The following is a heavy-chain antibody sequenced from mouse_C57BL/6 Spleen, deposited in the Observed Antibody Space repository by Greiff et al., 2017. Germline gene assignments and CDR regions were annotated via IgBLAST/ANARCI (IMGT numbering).Heavy chain of an antibody. J-gene: IGHJ4*01. CDR2: IDPSDSYT. CDR1: GYTFTSYW. D-gene: IGHD2-13*01. V-gene: IGHV1-69*01. CDR3: ARSGYYGDDYYAMDY. Sequence: QVQLQQPGAELVMPGASVKLSCKASGYTFTSYWMHWVKQRPGQGLEWIGEIDPSDSYTNYNQKFKGKSTLTVDKSSSTAYMQLSSLTAEDSAVYYCARSGYYGDDYYAMDYWGQGTSVTVSS.